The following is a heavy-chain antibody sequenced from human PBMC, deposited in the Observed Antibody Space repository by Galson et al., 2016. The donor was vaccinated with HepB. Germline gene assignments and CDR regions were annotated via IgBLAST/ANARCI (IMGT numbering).Heavy chain of an antibody. CDR1: GFTFSSFA. V-gene: IGHV3-30*07. CDR2: ISHDGSEK. CDR3: TLYTFGYSRQ. J-gene: IGHJ1*01. Sequence: SLRLSCAASGFTFSSFAMHWVRQAPGKGLEWVGLISHDGSEKYYADSVKGRFTISRDNSQNTLYLQMISLKTEDTAVYYCTLYTFGYSRQWGQGTLVTVSS. D-gene: IGHD2-2*02.